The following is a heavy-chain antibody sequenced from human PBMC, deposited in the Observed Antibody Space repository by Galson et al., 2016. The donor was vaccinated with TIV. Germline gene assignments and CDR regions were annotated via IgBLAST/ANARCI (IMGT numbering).Heavy chain of an antibody. V-gene: IGHV3-23*01. CDR2: VSGSGDST. D-gene: IGHD4-23*01. CDR3: AKRRVLTPKYQYNYGMDV. Sequence: SLRLSCAASGFTLRNYVMSWVRRAPGKGLEWVSVVSGSGDSTYYADSVRGRFIISRDNSKNTLYLQMNSLGPEDTAVYYCAKRRVLTPKYQYNYGMDVWGQGTTVTVSS. J-gene: IGHJ6*02. CDR1: GFTLRNYV.